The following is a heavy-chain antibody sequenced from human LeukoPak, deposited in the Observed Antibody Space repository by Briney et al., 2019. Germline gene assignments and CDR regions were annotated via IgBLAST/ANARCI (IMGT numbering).Heavy chain of an antibody. J-gene: IGHJ4*02. D-gene: IGHD6-19*01. Sequence: SETLSLTCTVSGGSISSYYWSWIRQPPGKGLEWIGYIYHSGSTNYNPSLKSRVTISVDTSKNQFSLKLSSVTAADTAVYYCARARSGWWDPFDYWGQGTLVTVSS. V-gene: IGHV4-59*01. CDR3: ARARSGWWDPFDY. CDR2: IYHSGST. CDR1: GGSISSYY.